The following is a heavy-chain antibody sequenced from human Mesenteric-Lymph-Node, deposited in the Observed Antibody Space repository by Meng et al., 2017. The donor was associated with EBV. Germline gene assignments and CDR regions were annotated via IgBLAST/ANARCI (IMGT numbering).Heavy chain of an antibody. CDR2: ITPYNGNT. V-gene: IGHV1-18*01. CDR3: ATDNWFDP. Sequence: QVQLVKSGPEVKEPGASVKVSCKASGYTFTNYGISWVRQVPGQGLEWVGWITPYNGNTYYGQNVQGRVTMTTDTSTSTAYMELRSLRFDDTAVYYCATDNWFDPWGQGTLVTVSS. J-gene: IGHJ5*02. CDR1: GYTFTNYG.